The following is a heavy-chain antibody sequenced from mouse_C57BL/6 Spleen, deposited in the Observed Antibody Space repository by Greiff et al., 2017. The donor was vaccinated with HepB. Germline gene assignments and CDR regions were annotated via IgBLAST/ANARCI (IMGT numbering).Heavy chain of an antibody. Sequence: VQLQQSGPVLVKPGASVKMSCKASGYTFTDYYMNWVKQSHGKSLEWIGVINPYNGGTSYNQKFKGKATLTVDKSSSTAYMELNSLTSEDSAVYYCARTFPITTVVAENFDYWGQGTTLTVSS. CDR3: ARTFPITTVVAENFDY. J-gene: IGHJ2*01. CDR2: INPYNGGT. V-gene: IGHV1-19*01. CDR1: GYTFTDYY. D-gene: IGHD1-1*01.